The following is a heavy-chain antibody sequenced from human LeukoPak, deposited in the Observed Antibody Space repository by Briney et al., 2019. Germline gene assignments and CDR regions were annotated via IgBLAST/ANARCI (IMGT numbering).Heavy chain of an antibody. D-gene: IGHD3-10*01. CDR3: ARRGLKNRYYYGSGNDAFDI. CDR1: GGSISSSSYY. Sequence: PSETLSLTCTVSGGSISSSSYYWGWIRQPPGKGLEWIGEINHSGSTNYNPSLKSRVTISVDTSKNQFSLKLSSVTAADTAVYYCARRGLKNRYYYGSGNDAFDIWGQGTMVTVSS. J-gene: IGHJ3*02. V-gene: IGHV4-39*07. CDR2: INHSGST.